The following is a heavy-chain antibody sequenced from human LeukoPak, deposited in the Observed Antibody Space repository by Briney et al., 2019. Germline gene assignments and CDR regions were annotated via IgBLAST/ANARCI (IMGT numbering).Heavy chain of an antibody. V-gene: IGHV4-59*01. D-gene: IGHD1-26*01. CDR2: IYYSGST. Sequence: PSETLSLTCTVSGGSISNYYWSWIRQPPGKGLEWIGYIYYSGSTSYNPSLRSRVTISVDTSKNQFSLNLNSVTAADTAVYYCARALSGTYGLFQHWGQGTLVTVSS. J-gene: IGHJ1*01. CDR3: ARALSGTYGLFQH. CDR1: GGSISNYY.